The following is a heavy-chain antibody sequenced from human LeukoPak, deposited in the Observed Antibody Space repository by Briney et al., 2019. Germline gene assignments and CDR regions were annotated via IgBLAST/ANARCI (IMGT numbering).Heavy chain of an antibody. Sequence: GGSLRLSCAASGFTFSSYAMSWVRQAPGKGLEWVSAISGSGGNTYYADSVKGRFTISRDNAKNSLYLQMNSLRAEDTAVYYCARDPFGELFSDYWGQGTLVTVSS. D-gene: IGHD3-10*01. J-gene: IGHJ4*02. CDR2: ISGSGGNT. V-gene: IGHV3-23*01. CDR1: GFTFSSYA. CDR3: ARDPFGELFSDY.